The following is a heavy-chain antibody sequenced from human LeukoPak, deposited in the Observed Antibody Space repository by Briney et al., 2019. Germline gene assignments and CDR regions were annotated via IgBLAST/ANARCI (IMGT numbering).Heavy chain of an antibody. CDR2: INPNSGGT. Sequence: ASVKVSCKASGYTFTGYYMHWVRQAPGQGLEWMGWINPNSGGTNYAQKFQGWVTMTRDTSISTAYMELSRLRSDDTAVYYCARDYSGTYYGWFDPWGQGTLVTVSS. D-gene: IGHD1-26*01. J-gene: IGHJ5*02. CDR1: GYTFTGYY. CDR3: ARDYSGTYYGWFDP. V-gene: IGHV1-2*04.